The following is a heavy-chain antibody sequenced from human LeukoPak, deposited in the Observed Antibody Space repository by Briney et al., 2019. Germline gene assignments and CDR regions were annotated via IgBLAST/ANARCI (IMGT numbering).Heavy chain of an antibody. V-gene: IGHV4-4*07. CDR1: GGSISGSW. CDR2: LHADGDT. J-gene: IGHJ4*02. Sequence: SETLSLTCTVSGGSISGSWWSWIRQPAGKGLEWIGRLHADGDTNYNPSLKSRITMSLDAPGNQFSLKLTAVTAADTAVYFCARAPSGCGGTCAFDYWGQGILVTVSS. D-gene: IGHD2-15*01. CDR3: ARAPSGCGGTCAFDY.